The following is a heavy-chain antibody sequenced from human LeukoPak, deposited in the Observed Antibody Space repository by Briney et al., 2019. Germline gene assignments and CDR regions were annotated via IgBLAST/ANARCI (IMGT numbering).Heavy chain of an antibody. CDR1: GYSFTDYW. J-gene: IGHJ4*02. Sequence: GESLKISCKGSGYSFTDYWISWVRQMPGKDLEYMGIIAPGDSDTRYSPSFQGQVTISADKSITSAYLQWTSLKASDTAMYYCARYWHCSGGSCTSFDSWGEGTLVTVSS. V-gene: IGHV5-51*06. CDR2: IAPGDSDT. CDR3: ARYWHCSGGSCTSFDS. D-gene: IGHD2-15*01.